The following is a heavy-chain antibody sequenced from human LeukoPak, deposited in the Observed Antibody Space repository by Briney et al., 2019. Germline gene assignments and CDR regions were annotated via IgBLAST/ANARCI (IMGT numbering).Heavy chain of an antibody. V-gene: IGHV4-61*02. J-gene: IGHJ4*02. CDR3: ASEQLVDQFDY. Sequence: NPSQTLSLTCTVSGGSISSGSYYWSWIRQPAGKGLEWIGRIYTSGSTNYNPSLKSRVTISVDTSKNQFSLKLSSVTAADTAVYYCASEQLVDQFDYWGQGTLVTVSS. D-gene: IGHD6-6*01. CDR1: GGSISSGSYY. CDR2: IYTSGST.